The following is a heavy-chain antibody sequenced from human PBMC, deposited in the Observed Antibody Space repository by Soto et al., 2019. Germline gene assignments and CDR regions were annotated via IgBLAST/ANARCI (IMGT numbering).Heavy chain of an antibody. Sequence: GGSLRLSCAASGFTVSSNYMSWVRQAPGRGLEWLSVIFAGGGTYYADSVKGRFTISKDNSKNRVYLQMNTLRVEDTAIYFCARGRYYDSPQDLWGRGTQVTVSS. V-gene: IGHV3-53*01. CDR3: ARGRYYDSPQDL. CDR2: IFAGGGT. J-gene: IGHJ5*02. D-gene: IGHD3-10*01. CDR1: GFTVSSNY.